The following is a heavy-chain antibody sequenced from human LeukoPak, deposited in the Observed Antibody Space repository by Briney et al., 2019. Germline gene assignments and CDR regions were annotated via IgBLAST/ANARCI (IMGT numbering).Heavy chain of an antibody. V-gene: IGHV1-18*01. Sequence: ASVKLSCKASGYTFTNCGISWVRQAPGQGLEWMGWINVYNGNTKYAQKLQGRVTMTTDTSTSTAQMELRSLRSDDTAVYYCARDSVTYYDFWSGYYAWFDPWGQGTLVTVSS. J-gene: IGHJ5*02. D-gene: IGHD3-3*01. CDR3: ARDSVTYYDFWSGYYAWFDP. CDR1: GYTFTNCG. CDR2: INVYNGNT.